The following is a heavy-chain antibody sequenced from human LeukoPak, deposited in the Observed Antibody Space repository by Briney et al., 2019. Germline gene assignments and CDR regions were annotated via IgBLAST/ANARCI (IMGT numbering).Heavy chain of an antibody. D-gene: IGHD2-2*01. J-gene: IGHJ5*02. CDR1: GGSISSGSYY. CDR3: ARGGCTSCRYDWFGP. V-gene: IGHV4-61*02. CDR2: IYTSGST. Sequence: SETLSLTCTVSGGSISSGSYYWSWIRQPAGKGLEWIGRIYTSGSTNYNPSLKSRVTISVDTSKNQFSLKLSSVTAADTAVNYCARGGCTSCRYDWFGPWGQGTLVTVSS.